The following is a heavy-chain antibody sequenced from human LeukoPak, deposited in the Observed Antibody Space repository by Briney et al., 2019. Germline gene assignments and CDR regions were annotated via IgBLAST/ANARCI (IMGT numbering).Heavy chain of an antibody. D-gene: IGHD1-7*01. J-gene: IGHJ5*02. CDR3: AKEAKNWNYNWFDP. V-gene: IGHV3-43*02. CDR2: ISGDGGST. Sequence: GGSLRLSCAASGFTFDDYAMHWVRQAPGKGLEWVSLISGDGGSTYYADSVKGRFTISRDNSKNSLYLQMNSLRTEDTALYYCAKEAKNWNYNWFDPWGQGTLVPVSS. CDR1: GFTFDDYA.